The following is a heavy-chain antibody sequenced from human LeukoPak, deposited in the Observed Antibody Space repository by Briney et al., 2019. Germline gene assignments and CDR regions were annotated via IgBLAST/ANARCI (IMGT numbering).Heavy chain of an antibody. CDR3: AKDLSPYTYGTFDY. J-gene: IGHJ4*02. CDR1: GHTFNIYA. CDR2: ISGSGGSK. D-gene: IGHD5-18*01. V-gene: IGHV3-23*01. Sequence: GGSLSLLCAAWGHTFNIYAVRCAREAPRGGLEGVSDISGSGGSKYYADSVKGRFTISRDNSKNTLYLQMNSLRAEDTGVYYCAKDLSPYTYGTFDYWGQGTLVTVSS.